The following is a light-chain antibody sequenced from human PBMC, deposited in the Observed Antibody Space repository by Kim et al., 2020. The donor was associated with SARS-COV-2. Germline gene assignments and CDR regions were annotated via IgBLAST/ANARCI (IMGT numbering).Light chain of an antibody. CDR3: QQSFSTPLA. Sequence: ASVGDRVTITCRASQTFSIYLNWYQQKPGKAPNLLIYAASSLRNRVPSRFSGSRSGTDFTLTISSLQPEDFATYYCQQSFSTPLAFGPGTKVDIK. CDR2: AAS. CDR1: QTFSIY. J-gene: IGKJ3*01. V-gene: IGKV1-39*01.